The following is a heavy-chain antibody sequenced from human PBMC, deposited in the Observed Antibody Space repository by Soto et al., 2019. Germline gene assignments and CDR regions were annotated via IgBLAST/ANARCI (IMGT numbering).Heavy chain of an antibody. J-gene: IGHJ5*02. D-gene: IGHD3-22*01. Sequence: PXATLSLTCTVSGGSVSSGSYYWSWIRQPPGKGLEWIGYIYYSGSTNYNPSLKSRVTISVDTSKNQFSLKLSSVTAADTAVYYCARNYYDSSGYYLDNWFDPWGQGTLVTGSS. CDR3: ARNYYDSSGYYLDNWFDP. V-gene: IGHV4-61*01. CDR2: IYYSGST. CDR1: GGSVSSGSYY.